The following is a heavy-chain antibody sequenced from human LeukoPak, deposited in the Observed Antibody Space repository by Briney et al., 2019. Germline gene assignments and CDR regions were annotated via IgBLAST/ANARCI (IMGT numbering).Heavy chain of an antibody. CDR1: GGTFSSYA. CDR3: ARHYYDSSGYTHYYYYYGMDV. D-gene: IGHD3-22*01. CDR2: IIAIFGTA. V-gene: IGHV1-69*13. J-gene: IGHJ6*02. Sequence: GASVKVSCKASGGTFSSYAISWVRQAPGQGLEWMGGIIAIFGTANYAQKFQGRVTITADESTSTAYMELSSLRSEDTAVYYCARHYYDSSGYTHYYYYYGMDVWGQGTTVTVSS.